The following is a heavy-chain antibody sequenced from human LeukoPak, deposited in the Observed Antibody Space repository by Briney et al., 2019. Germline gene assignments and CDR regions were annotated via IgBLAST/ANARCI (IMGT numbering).Heavy chain of an antibody. J-gene: IGHJ4*02. CDR1: EFSVGSNY. CDR2: IYSGGST. CDR3: ARGGEGIVATILRD. D-gene: IGHD5-12*01. V-gene: IGHV3-66*01. Sequence: GGSLRLSCAASEFSVGSNYLTWVRQAPGKGLEWVSLIYSGGSTYYADSVKGRFTISRDNSKNTLYLQMNRLRAEDTAVYYCARGGEGIVATILRDGGQGTLVTVSA.